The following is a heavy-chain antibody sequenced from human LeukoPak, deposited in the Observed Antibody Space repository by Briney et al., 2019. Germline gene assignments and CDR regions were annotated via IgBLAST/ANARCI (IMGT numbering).Heavy chain of an antibody. CDR1: GYTFTSYS. D-gene: IGHD1-26*01. V-gene: IGHV1-18*01. CDR2: ISAYDGNA. CDR3: ARDCEWESPNWYDP. Sequence: VASVKVSCKASGYTFTSYSISWVRQAPGQGLEWMGWISAYDGNANYAEKFQGRVTMTTDTSTTTAYMELRSLRSDDTAVYYCARDCEWESPNWYDPWGQGTLVTVSS. J-gene: IGHJ5*02.